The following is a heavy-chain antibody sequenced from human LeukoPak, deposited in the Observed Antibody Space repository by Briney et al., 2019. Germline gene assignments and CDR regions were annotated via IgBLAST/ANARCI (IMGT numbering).Heavy chain of an antibody. J-gene: IGHJ4*02. CDR2: ISYDGSSK. D-gene: IGHD5-24*01. V-gene: IGHV3-30-3*01. CDR3: ARDGRGLQFPDY. CDR1: GFTFSSYA. Sequence: GRSLRLSCAASGFTFSSYAMHWVRQAPGKGLEWVAVISYDGSSKYYADSVKGRFTISRDNSKNTLYLQMNSLRAEDTAVYYCARDGRGLQFPDYWGQGTLVTVSS.